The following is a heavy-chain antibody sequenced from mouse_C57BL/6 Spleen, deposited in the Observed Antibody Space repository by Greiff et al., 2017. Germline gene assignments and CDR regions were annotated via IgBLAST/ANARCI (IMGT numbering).Heavy chain of an antibody. Sequence: EVQLQQSGTVLARPGASVKMSCKTSGYTFTSYWMHWVKQRPGQGLEWIGAIYPGNSDTSYNQKFKGKAKLTAVTSASTAYMELSSLTSEDSAVYYCTRSDCGSSPVWFAYWGQGTLVTVSA. D-gene: IGHD1-1*01. V-gene: IGHV1-5*01. J-gene: IGHJ3*01. CDR2: IYPGNSDT. CDR3: TRSDCGSSPVWFAY. CDR1: GYTFTSYW.